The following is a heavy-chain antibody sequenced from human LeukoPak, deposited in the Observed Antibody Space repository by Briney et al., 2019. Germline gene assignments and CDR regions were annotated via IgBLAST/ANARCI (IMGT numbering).Heavy chain of an antibody. CDR3: AGLSSSGYYSEFDY. Sequence: GESLQISLRGPRYNFTCYWIGWVRQMTGQGLGWMGILCPSGCDTRYSASFQGQVTISADKSINTAYLQWSSLKASDTAMYYCAGLSSSGYYSEFDYWGQGTLVTVSS. CDR2: LCPSGCDT. V-gene: IGHV5-51*01. J-gene: IGHJ4*02. CDR1: RYNFTCYW. D-gene: IGHD3-22*01.